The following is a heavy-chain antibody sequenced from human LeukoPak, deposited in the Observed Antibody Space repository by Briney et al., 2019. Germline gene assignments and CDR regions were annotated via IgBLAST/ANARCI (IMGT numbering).Heavy chain of an antibody. CDR2: IFYTGTT. CDR1: GGSISSFA. CDR3: ARPYYYDSRIDP. D-gene: IGHD3-22*01. Sequence: PSETLSLTCTVSGGSISSFAGSWIRQPPGEGLEGIGYIFYTGTTNYNPSLKSRVTMSPDTSKNQLSLKLSSVTAADTAVYYCARPYYYDSRIDPWGQGILVTVSS. V-gene: IGHV4-59*08. J-gene: IGHJ5*02.